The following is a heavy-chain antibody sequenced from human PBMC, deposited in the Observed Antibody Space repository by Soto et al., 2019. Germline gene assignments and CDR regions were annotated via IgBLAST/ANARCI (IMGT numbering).Heavy chain of an antibody. J-gene: IGHJ4*02. CDR1: GFTFSYYS. D-gene: IGHD3-10*01. CDR2: ISSNTSNI. Sequence: GGSLRLSCAASGFTFSYYSMNWVRQAPGKGLEWVSYISSNTSNIYYADSVKGRFTISRDNAKNSLYLQMNSLRAEDTAVYYCARTMVRGVIIVGSDYWGQGTLVTVSS. V-gene: IGHV3-48*01. CDR3: ARTMVRGVIIVGSDY.